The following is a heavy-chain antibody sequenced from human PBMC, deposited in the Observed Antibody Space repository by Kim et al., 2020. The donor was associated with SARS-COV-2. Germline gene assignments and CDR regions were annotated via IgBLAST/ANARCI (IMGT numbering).Heavy chain of an antibody. CDR2: ISYDGSNK. V-gene: IGHV3-30*04. D-gene: IGHD3-9*01. Sequence: GGSLRLSCAASGFTFSSYAMHWVRQAPGKGLEWVAVISYDGSNKYYADSVKGRFTISRDNSKNTLYLQMNSLRAEDTAVYCCARDPMSSYDILTGYYNRRRDYFDYWGQGTLVTVSS. J-gene: IGHJ4*02. CDR1: GFTFSSYA. CDR3: ARDPMSSYDILTGYYNRRRDYFDY.